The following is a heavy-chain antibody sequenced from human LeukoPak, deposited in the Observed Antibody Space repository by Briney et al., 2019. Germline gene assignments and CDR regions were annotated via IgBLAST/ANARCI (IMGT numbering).Heavy chain of an antibody. J-gene: IGHJ4*02. D-gene: IGHD1-26*01. CDR1: GGSVSGTNYY. CDR2: IYYSGSS. V-gene: IGHV4-39*07. Sequence: PSETLSLTCSVSGGSVSGTNYYWAWIRQPPEKGLEWIGTIYYSGSSYYNVSPKSRVTISVDTSKNQFSLNLNSVTAADTAVYYCARLRSPGDFDYWGQGTLVTVSS. CDR3: ARLRSPGDFDY.